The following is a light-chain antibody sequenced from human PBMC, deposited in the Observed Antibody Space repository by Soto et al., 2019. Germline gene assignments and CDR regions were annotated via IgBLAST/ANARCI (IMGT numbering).Light chain of an antibody. V-gene: IGKV1-39*01. J-gene: IGKJ2*01. CDR2: AGA. CDR3: QQTYSIPDT. Sequence: DIPMTQSPSSLSAAVGDSVTFTCRASQIINNYVNWFQKKPGEAPRLLIFAGAKLQSGVPSRFTGSVSGTSFTLTISSLQPDDFATYYCQQTYSIPDTFGQGTKLEI. CDR1: QIINNY.